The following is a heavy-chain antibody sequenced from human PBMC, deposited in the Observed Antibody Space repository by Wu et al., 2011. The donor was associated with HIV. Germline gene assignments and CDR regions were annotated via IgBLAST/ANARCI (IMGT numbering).Heavy chain of an antibody. D-gene: IGHD2-21*01. CDR1: GGTFSTYA. CDR2: VIPILGTT. Sequence: QVQLVQSGAEVKKPGSSVKVSCKASGGTFSTYAFSWVRQAPGQGPEWMGRVIPILGTTNYAQKFQGRVTITADESTSTTYLELSSLRSEDTAVYYCARDFGGDEDSWGQGTLVTVSS. V-gene: IGHV1-69*11. CDR3: ARDFGGDEDS. J-gene: IGHJ4*02.